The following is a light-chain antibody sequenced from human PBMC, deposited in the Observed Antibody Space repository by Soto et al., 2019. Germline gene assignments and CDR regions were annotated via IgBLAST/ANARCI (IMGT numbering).Light chain of an antibody. CDR1: RTDVDGYDY. CDR3: TSYTSSTPFYV. V-gene: IGLV2-14*03. CDR2: DVY. Sequence: QSALTQPASVSGSPGQSIAISCTGVRTDVDGYDYVSWYQQHPGQAPQLIIYDVYKRPSGVSHRFSGSKSGDTASLTISGRQAEDEADYYCTSYTSSTPFYVFGTGTKVTGL. J-gene: IGLJ1*01.